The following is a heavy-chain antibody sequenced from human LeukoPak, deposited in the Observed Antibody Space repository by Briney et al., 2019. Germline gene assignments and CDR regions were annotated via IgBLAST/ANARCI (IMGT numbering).Heavy chain of an antibody. CDR1: GGSISSGGYY. V-gene: IGHV4-31*03. D-gene: IGHD3/OR15-3a*01. CDR3: ATLGRPDDAFDI. CDR2: IYYSGST. Sequence: SETLSLTCTVSGGSISSGGYYWSWIRQHPGKGLEWIGYIYYSGSTYYNPSLKSRVTISVDTSKNQFSLKLSSVTAADTAVYYCATLGRPDDAFDIWGQGTMVTASS. J-gene: IGHJ3*02.